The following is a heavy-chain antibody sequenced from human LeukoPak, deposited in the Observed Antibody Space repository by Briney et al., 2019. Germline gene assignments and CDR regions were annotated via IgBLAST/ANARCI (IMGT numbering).Heavy chain of an antibody. CDR2: INAGNGNT. CDR1: GYTFTSYA. V-gene: IGHV1-3*01. D-gene: IGHD5-12*01. CDR3: AREAGCSGYDLVDY. J-gene: IGHJ4*02. Sequence: ASVKVSCKASGYTFTSYAMHWVRQAPGQRLEWMGWINAGNGNTKYSQKFQGRVTITRDTSASTAYMELSSLRSEDTAVYYCAREAGCSGYDLVDYWGQGTLVTVSS.